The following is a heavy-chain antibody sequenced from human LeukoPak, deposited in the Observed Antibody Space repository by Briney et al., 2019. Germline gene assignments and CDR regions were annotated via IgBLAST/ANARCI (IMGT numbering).Heavy chain of an antibody. CDR1: GFTFSSYA. CDR2: ISGSGGST. J-gene: IGHJ6*03. V-gene: IGHV3-23*01. D-gene: IGHD3-3*01. Sequence: GGSLRLSCAASGFTFSSYAMSWVRQAPGKELEWVSAISGSGGSTYYADSVKGRFTISRDNSKNTLYLQMNSLRAEDTAVYYCAKAPPTFDYDFWSGYQLYYMDVWGKGTTVTVSS. CDR3: AKAPPTFDYDFWSGYQLYYMDV.